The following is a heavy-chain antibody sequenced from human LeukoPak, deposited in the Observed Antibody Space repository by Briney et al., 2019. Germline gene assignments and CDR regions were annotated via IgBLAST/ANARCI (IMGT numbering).Heavy chain of an antibody. CDR1: GFNFDSYW. CDR2: IKPDGSEK. CDR3: ARHPYGVLDY. Sequence: GGSLRLSCAVSGFNFDSYWMTWVRQAPGKGLEWVANIKPDGSEKYYVDSVKGRFTISRDNAKNSLYLQMDGLRAEDTAVYYCARHPYGVLDYWGPGNPGQHLL. V-gene: IGHV3-7*01. D-gene: IGHD4-17*01. J-gene: IGHJ4*02.